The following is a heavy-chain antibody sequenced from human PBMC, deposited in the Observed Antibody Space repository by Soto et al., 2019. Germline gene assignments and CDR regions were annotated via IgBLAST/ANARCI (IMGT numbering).Heavy chain of an antibody. CDR3: ARGDISPVAGGWGYFDF. J-gene: IGHJ4*02. CDR1: GDSVSSNSAA. D-gene: IGHD6-19*01. CDR2: TYYRSKWYN. Sequence: LSQTLSLTCVISGDSVSSNSAAWSWIRQSPSRGLEWLGRTYYRSKWYNDYAVSVKSRITINPDTSKNQFSLQLNSVTPEDTAVYYCARGDISPVAGGWGYFDFWGQGTLVTVSS. V-gene: IGHV6-1*01.